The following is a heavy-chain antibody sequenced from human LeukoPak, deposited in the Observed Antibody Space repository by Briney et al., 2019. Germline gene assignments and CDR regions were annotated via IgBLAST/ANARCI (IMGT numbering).Heavy chain of an antibody. V-gene: IGHV4-59*08. J-gene: IGHJ4*02. D-gene: IGHD6-13*01. CDR1: GGSISSYY. CDR2: IYYSGST. CDR3: ARHDRPAAPPDY. Sequence: SETLSLTCTVSGGSISSYYWSWIRQPPGKGLEWIGYIYYSGSTNYNPSLKSRVTISVDTSKNQFSLKLSSVTAADTAVYYCARHDRPAAPPDYWGQGTLVTVSS.